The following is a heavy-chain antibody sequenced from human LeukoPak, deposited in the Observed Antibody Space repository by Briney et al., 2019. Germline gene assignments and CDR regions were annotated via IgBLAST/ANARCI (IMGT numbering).Heavy chain of an antibody. V-gene: IGHV3-21*01. J-gene: IGHJ5*02. D-gene: IGHD6-19*01. CDR3: ASAVAVAGLNWFDP. CDR1: GFTFSSYS. Sequence: PGGSLRLSCAASGFTFSSYSMNWVRQAPGKGLEWVSSISSSSSYIYYADSVKGRFTISRDNAKNSLYLQMNSLRAEDTAVYYCASAVAVAGLNWFDPWSQGTLVTVSS. CDR2: ISSSSSYI.